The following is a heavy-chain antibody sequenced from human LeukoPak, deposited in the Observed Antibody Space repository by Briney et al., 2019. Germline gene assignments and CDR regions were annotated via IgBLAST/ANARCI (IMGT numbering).Heavy chain of an antibody. J-gene: IGHJ1*01. CDR2: ISSSSSHM. CDR1: GFTFNSYS. CDR3: VRDSGSSYGYYFLH. V-gene: IGHV3-21*01. Sequence: GGSLSLSCAASGFTFNSYSRYWLPQAPGKGLKGVTPISSSSSHMFYADSVKGRFSVSRDNANNSLYLQMNSLRAEDTAVYYCVRDSGSSYGYYFLHWGQGTLVTVSS. D-gene: IGHD1-26*01.